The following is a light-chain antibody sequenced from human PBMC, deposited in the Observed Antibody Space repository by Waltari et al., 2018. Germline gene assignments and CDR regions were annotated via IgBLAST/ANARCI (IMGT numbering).Light chain of an antibody. Sequence: QSALTQPASVSGSPGQSIAISCTGTSRDVGNYNLVTWYQQHPGKAPKLMIYEVTNRPSGVSNRFSGSKSGNTASLTISGLQAEDEADYYCCSNAGSGTYVFGTGTKVTVL. J-gene: IGLJ1*01. CDR2: EVT. CDR3: CSNAGSGTYV. V-gene: IGLV2-23*02. CDR1: SRDVGNYNL.